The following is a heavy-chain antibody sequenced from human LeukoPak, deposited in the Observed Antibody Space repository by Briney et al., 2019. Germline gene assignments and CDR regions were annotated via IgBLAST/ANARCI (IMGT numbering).Heavy chain of an antibody. V-gene: IGHV5-51*01. D-gene: IGHD5-12*01. CDR2: IYPGDSDT. CDR3: ARGFGGYAYYFDH. J-gene: IGHJ4*02. CDR1: GYNFTNYW. Sequence: GESLKISCKGSGYNFTNYWIAWVRRMPGKGLDWMGIIYPGDSDTIYSPSFQGQVTISADKSISTAYLQWSSLKASDTAIYYCARGFGGYAYYFDHWGQGTLVTVSS.